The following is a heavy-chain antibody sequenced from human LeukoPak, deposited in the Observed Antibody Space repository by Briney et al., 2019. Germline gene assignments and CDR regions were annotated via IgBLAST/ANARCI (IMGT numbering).Heavy chain of an antibody. D-gene: IGHD1-26*01. CDR2: IYYSGST. CDR1: GGSISSYY. J-gene: IGHJ4*02. CDR3: ARSRGGATYFDY. V-gene: IGHV4-59*01. Sequence: SETLSLTCTVSGGSISSYYWNWIRQPPRKGLEWIGYIYYSGSTNYNPSLKSRVTILVDTSKNHFSLKLTSVTAADTAVYYCARSRGGATYFDYWGQGTLVTVSS.